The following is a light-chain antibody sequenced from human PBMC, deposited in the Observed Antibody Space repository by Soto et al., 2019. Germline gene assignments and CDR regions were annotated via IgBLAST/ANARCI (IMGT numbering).Light chain of an antibody. V-gene: IGLV2-8*01. CDR2: EVS. CDR1: SRDVGGYDY. Sequence: QYVLTQPPSASGSPGQSVTISCTGTSRDVGGYDYVSWFQQHPDKAPKLMIYEVSKRPSGVPDRFSGSKSDNTASLTVSGRQAEEEADYYCTSYAGNKVIFGGGTKLTVL. CDR3: TSYAGNKVI. J-gene: IGLJ2*01.